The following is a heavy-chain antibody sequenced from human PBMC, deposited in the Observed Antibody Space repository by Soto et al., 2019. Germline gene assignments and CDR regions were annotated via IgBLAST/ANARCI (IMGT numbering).Heavy chain of an antibody. CDR1: GYTFTKYD. CDR3: ARSDGHTFNGIDS. CDR2: MNPTSGNT. Sequence: QVQLVQSGAEVKTPGASVKVSCKASGYTFTKYDMNWVRQAPGQGLEWMGWMNPTSGNTGYAQKFQGRLTMTWDTAIGIAHMELSSLRNEGTAVYYCARSDGHTFNGIDSWGQGTLVTVSA. J-gene: IGHJ5*01. D-gene: IGHD2-2*02. V-gene: IGHV1-8*01.